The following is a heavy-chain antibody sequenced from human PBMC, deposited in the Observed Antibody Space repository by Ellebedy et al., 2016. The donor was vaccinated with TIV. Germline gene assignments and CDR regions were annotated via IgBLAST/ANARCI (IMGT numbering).Heavy chain of an antibody. CDR2: IYYSGST. V-gene: IGHV4-59*12. CDR3: AREAYSSMDV. D-gene: IGHD4-11*01. Sequence: SETLSLTCAVYRGPFSGYYWSWIRQPPGKGLEWIGYIYYSGSTNYNPSLKSRVTISVDTSKNQFSLKLSSVTAADTAVYYCAREAYSSMDVWGQGTTVTVSS. CDR1: RGPFSGYY. J-gene: IGHJ6*02.